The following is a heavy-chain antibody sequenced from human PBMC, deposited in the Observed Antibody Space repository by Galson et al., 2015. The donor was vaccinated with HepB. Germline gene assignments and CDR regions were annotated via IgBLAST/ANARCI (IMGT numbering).Heavy chain of an antibody. CDR2: ISAYNGNT. J-gene: IGHJ4*02. Sequence: QSGAEVKKPGASVKVSCKASGSTFTSYGVSWVRQAPGQGLEWMGWISAYNGNTNYAQKFQGRVTMTTDTSTSTAYMELRSLRSDDTAVYYCARDTPYYYGSGSLFDYWGQGTLVTVSS. V-gene: IGHV1-18*04. CDR1: GSTFTSYG. D-gene: IGHD3-10*01. CDR3: ARDTPYYYGSGSLFDY.